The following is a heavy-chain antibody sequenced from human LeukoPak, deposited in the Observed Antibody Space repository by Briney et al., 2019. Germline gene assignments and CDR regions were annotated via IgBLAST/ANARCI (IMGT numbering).Heavy chain of an antibody. V-gene: IGHV3-7*03. D-gene: IGHD3-9*01. Sequence: HPSETLSLTCAVYGGSFSGHYWSWVRRAPGKGLEWVANIKQDGSEKNYVDSVKGRFTISRDNAKNSLYLQMNNLRVEDTAMYYCEGGTGFIIKDWGQGTLVTVSS. J-gene: IGHJ4*02. CDR2: IKQDGSEK. CDR1: GGSFSGHY. CDR3: EGGTGFIIKD.